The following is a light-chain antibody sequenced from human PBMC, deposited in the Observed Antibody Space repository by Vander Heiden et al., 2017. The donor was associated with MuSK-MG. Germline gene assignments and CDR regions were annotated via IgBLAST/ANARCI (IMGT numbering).Light chain of an antibody. Sequence: EIVLTQSPGTLSLSPGDRATLSCRASESFSSMYLAWYQQKPGQAPRLLIYGSSTRATGIPDRFSGSGSETDFTLTISRLEPEDFAVYYCHQDGSSLYTFGQGTKLDI. CDR3: HQDGSSLYT. CDR2: GSS. V-gene: IGKV3-20*01. J-gene: IGKJ2*01. CDR1: ESFSSMY.